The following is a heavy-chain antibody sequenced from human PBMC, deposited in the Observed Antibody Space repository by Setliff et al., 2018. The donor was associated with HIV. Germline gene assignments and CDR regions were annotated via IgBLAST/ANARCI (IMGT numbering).Heavy chain of an antibody. Sequence: PSETLSLTCTVSGPSITNTDYYWGWVRQSPGKGLEWIANIHFGGSVYRNPSLKSRVAISVDMSKNQFSLRVTSLTAADTAVYYCATNRVGNYPLDYWGRGTLVTVSS. V-gene: IGHV4-39*01. CDR2: IHFGGSV. D-gene: IGHD1-7*01. CDR3: ATNRVGNYPLDY. CDR1: GPSITNTDYY. J-gene: IGHJ4*02.